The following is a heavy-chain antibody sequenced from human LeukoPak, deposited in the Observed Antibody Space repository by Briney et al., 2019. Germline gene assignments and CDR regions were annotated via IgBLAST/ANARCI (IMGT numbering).Heavy chain of an antibody. CDR3: ARDLGQYYDTSDNWFDP. D-gene: IGHD3-22*01. V-gene: IGHV3-23*01. J-gene: IGHJ5*02. Sequence: GGSLRLSCAASGLSFSTYAMSWVRQAPGKGPEWVSGISGSGATTYYADSVKGRFTISRDNAKNTLNLQMNSLRAEDTAVYYCARDLGQYYDTSDNWFDPWGQGPLVTVSS. CDR2: ISGSGATT. CDR1: GLSFSTYA.